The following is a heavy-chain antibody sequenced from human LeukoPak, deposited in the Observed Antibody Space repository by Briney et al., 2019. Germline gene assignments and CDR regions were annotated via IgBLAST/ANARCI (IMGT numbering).Heavy chain of an antibody. Sequence: GGSLRLSCAASGFTFSSYSMNWVRQAPGKGLEWVSYISSSSSTIYYADSVKGRFTIPRDNAKNSLYLQMNSLRAEDTAVYYCAGSYLPGDAFDIWGQGTMVTVSS. D-gene: IGHD1-26*01. V-gene: IGHV3-48*01. CDR3: AGSYLPGDAFDI. J-gene: IGHJ3*02. CDR2: ISSSSSTI. CDR1: GFTFSSYS.